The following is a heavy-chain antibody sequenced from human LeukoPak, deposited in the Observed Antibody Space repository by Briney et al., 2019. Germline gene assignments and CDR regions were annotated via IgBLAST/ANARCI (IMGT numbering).Heavy chain of an antibody. Sequence: GGSLRLSCAASGFTFSTYDMHWVRQPTGRGLEWVSAIGTAGDTYYPGSVKGRFTISRENAKNSLYLQINSLRANDTAVYYCARDAGGHYGMDVWGQGTTVTVSS. CDR3: ARDAGGHYGMDV. J-gene: IGHJ6*02. V-gene: IGHV3-13*01. CDR1: GFTFSTYD. CDR2: IGTAGDT.